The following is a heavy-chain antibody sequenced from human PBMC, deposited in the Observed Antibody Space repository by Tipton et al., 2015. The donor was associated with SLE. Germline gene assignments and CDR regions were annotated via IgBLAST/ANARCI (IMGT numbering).Heavy chain of an antibody. CDR2: ISSNGGTT. CDR1: GFTFTNYA. V-gene: IGHV3-64*01. D-gene: IGHD3-3*01. J-gene: IGHJ4*02. Sequence: SLRLSCAASGFTFTNYAMFWVRQAPGKGLEYVSGISSNGGTTYVASSVRGRFTISRDDSKNTLYLQMRSLGADDMAVYYCARGRDVGFWSGSFDYWGQGTLVTVSS. CDR3: ARGRDVGFWSGSFDY.